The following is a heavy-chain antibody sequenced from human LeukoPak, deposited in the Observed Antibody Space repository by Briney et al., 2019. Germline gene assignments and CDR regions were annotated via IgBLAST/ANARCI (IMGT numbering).Heavy chain of an antibody. CDR3: ARGGTYYDFWSDN. CDR2: IYHSGST. Sequence: SETLSLTCAISGGSISSSNWWSWVRQPPGKGLEWIGEIYHSGSTNYNPSLKSRVTISVDKSKNQFSLKLSSVTAADTAVYYCARGGTYYDFWSDNWGQGTLVTVSS. J-gene: IGHJ4*02. V-gene: IGHV4-4*02. D-gene: IGHD3-3*01. CDR1: GGSISSSNW.